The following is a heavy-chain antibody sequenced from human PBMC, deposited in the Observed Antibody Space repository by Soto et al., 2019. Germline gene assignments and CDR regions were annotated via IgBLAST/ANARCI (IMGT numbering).Heavy chain of an antibody. CDR1: GFTFSNYW. V-gene: IGHV3-7*05. Sequence: GGSLRLSCAASGFTFSNYWMSWVRQAPGKGLEWVANIKQDGSEKYYVDSVKGRFTISRDNAKNSLYLQMNSLRAEDTAVYYCARELAIAAPPFDYWGQGTLVTVSS. D-gene: IGHD6-6*01. CDR3: ARELAIAAPPFDY. J-gene: IGHJ4*02. CDR2: IKQDGSEK.